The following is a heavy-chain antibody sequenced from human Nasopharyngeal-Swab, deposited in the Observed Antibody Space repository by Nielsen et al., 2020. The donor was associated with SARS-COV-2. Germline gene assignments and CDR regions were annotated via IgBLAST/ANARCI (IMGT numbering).Heavy chain of an antibody. CDR2: ISTSGSNI. V-gene: IGHV3-11*01. J-gene: IGHJ2*01. CDR1: GFTFSDYY. CDR3: ARNSRDGDNHYWYFGL. Sequence: GESLKISCAASGFTFSDYYISWIRQAPGKGLQWVSYISTSGSNIYYADSVSGRFTISRDNAKNSLYLQMDSLRAEDTAVYYCARNSRDGDNHYWYFGLWGRGTLVTVSS. D-gene: IGHD5-24*01.